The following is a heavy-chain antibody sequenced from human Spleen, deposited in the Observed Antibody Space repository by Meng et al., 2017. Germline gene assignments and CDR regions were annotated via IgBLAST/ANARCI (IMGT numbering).Heavy chain of an antibody. J-gene: IGHJ4*02. CDR3: AKDSVWTSPERGEFDY. D-gene: IGHD1-14*01. CDR2: INHSGST. CDR1: GGSFSGYY. V-gene: IGHV4-34*01. Sequence: QVQLQQWGAGLLKPSETLSLTCAVYGGSFSGYYWSWIRQPPGKGLEWIGEINHSGSTNYNPSLKSRVTISVDTSKNQFSLQLSSVTAEDTAVYYCAKDSVWTSPERGEFDYWGQGTLVTVSS.